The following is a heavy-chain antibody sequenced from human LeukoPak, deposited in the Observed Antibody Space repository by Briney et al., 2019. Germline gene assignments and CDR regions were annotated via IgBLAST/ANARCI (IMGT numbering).Heavy chain of an antibody. CDR2: IRGSGPGSGSGT. J-gene: IGHJ4*02. Sequence: GGSLTRDCATYGLAFSDYNMSWFRQAPGKGLKWISNIRGSGPGSGSGTYYADSVKGRFIISGDNAKNSVYLQMNSLRAEDSAFYYCARDLNWGFDYWGQGALVTVSS. D-gene: IGHD7-27*01. CDR1: GLAFSDYN. V-gene: IGHV3-11*04. CDR3: ARDLNWGFDY.